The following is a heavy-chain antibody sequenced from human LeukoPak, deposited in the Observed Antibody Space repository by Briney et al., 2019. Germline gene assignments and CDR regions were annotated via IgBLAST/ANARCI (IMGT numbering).Heavy chain of an antibody. D-gene: IGHD6-13*01. CDR3: AKDLSVGAAAGRFDY. CDR1: GFTFSSYA. J-gene: IGHJ4*02. V-gene: IGHV3-23*01. Sequence: GGSLRLSCAASGFTFSSYAMSWVRQAPGKGLEWVSAISGSGGSTYYADSVKGRFTIPRDNSKNTLYLQMNSLRAEDTAVYYCAKDLSVGAAAGRFDYWGQGTLVTVSS. CDR2: ISGSGGST.